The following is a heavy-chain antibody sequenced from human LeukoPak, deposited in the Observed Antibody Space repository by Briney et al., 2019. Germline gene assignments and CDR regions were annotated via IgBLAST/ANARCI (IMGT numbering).Heavy chain of an antibody. Sequence: GASVKVSCKASGYTFTSYDINWVRQATGQGLEWMGWMNPNSGNTGYAQKFQGRVTMTRNTSISTAYMELSSLRSEDTAVYYCAKDTNYDYVWGSYRPSGAFDIWGQGTMVTVSS. J-gene: IGHJ3*02. CDR1: GYTFTSYD. CDR2: MNPNSGNT. CDR3: AKDTNYDYVWGSYRPSGAFDI. V-gene: IGHV1-8*01. D-gene: IGHD3-16*02.